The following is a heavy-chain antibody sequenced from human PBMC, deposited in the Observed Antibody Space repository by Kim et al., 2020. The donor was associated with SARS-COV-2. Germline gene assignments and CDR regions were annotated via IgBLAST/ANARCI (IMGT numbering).Heavy chain of an antibody. Sequence: SRKCRVTISVDTSKNQFSLKLSSVTAADTAVYYCARGLRGVIRYYYYGMDVWGQGTTVTVSS. V-gene: IGHV4-34*01. CDR3: ARGLRGVIRYYYYGMDV. J-gene: IGHJ6*02. D-gene: IGHD3-10*01.